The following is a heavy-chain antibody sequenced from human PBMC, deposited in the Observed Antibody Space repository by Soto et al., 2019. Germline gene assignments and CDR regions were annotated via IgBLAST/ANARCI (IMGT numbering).Heavy chain of an antibody. CDR1: GWTFSSHG. Sequence: QVHLVESGGGVVQPGRSLRLSCAASGWTFSSHGMHWVRQAPGKGLGWGGVIPHDGSHQYYADSVKGRFSISRDNSKNTLYLQMNSLRAEDTAVYYCAKLRVLEWEVQESDYWGQGTLVSVSS. D-gene: IGHD3-3*01. J-gene: IGHJ4*02. CDR3: AKLRVLEWEVQESDY. V-gene: IGHV3-30*18. CDR2: IPHDGSHQ.